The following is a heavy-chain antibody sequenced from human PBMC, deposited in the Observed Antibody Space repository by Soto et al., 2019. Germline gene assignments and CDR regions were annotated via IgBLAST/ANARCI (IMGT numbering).Heavy chain of an antibody. J-gene: IGHJ6*02. Sequence: QVQLVESGGGVVQPGRSLRLSCAASGFTFSSYGMHWVRQAPGKGLEWVAVISYDGSNKYYADSVKGRFTISRDNSKNTLYLQMNGLRAEDTAVYYCAKDYRPGTNYYYGMDVWGQGTTVTVSS. V-gene: IGHV3-30*18. CDR1: GFTFSSYG. D-gene: IGHD3-10*01. CDR3: AKDYRPGTNYYYGMDV. CDR2: ISYDGSNK.